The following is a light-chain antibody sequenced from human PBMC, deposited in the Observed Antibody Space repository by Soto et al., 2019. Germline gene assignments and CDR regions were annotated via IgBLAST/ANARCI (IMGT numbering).Light chain of an antibody. V-gene: IGLV2-23*03. CDR3: CSYAGSNTLVV. J-gene: IGLJ2*01. CDR1: SSDVGSYNL. Sequence: QSALTQPASVSGSPGQSITISCTGTSSDVGSYNLVSWYQQHPGKAPKLMIYEGSKRPSGVSNRFSGSKSGNTASLTISGLQAEDEGDYYCCSYAGSNTLVVFGGGTKVTVL. CDR2: EGS.